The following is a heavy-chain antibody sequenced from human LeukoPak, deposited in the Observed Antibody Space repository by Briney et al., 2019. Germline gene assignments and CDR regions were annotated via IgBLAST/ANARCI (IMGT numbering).Heavy chain of an antibody. Sequence: GGSLRLSCAASGFTFSNYAMTWVRQAPGKGLEWVSGISGSGGSTYYADSVKGRFTISRDNSKNTLYLQMNSLRAEDTAVYYCAKDGGGNYLFYLDYWGQGTLVTVSS. CDR1: GFTFSNYA. CDR2: ISGSGGST. V-gene: IGHV3-23*01. J-gene: IGHJ4*02. CDR3: AKDGGGNYLFYLDY. D-gene: IGHD1-26*01.